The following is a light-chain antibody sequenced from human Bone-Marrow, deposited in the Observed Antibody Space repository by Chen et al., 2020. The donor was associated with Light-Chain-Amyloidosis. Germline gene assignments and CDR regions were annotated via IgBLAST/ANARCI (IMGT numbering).Light chain of an antibody. CDR3: QVWDNTSDHFV. CDR1: NLGGKA. CDR2: DES. J-gene: IGLJ1*01. Sequence: SFVLTQPPSVSLAPGKTAKITCGGTNLGGKAVHWYQQKPGQAPVLVISDESDRPSGIPERFSGSNSGNTATLTISRVEAGDEADYYCQVWDNTSDHFVFGTGTTVTVL. V-gene: IGLV3-21*03.